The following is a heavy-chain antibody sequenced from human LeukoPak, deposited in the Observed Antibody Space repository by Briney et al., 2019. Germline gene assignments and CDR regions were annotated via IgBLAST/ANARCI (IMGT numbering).Heavy chain of an antibody. CDR2: ISYDGSNK. CDR1: GFTFSSYA. V-gene: IGHV3-30*04. Sequence: GRSLRLSCAASGFTFSSYAMHWVRQAPGKGLEWVAVISYDGSNKYYADSVKGRFTISRDNSKNTLYLQMNSLRAEDTAVYYCARDSSSWYTPAYWGQGTLVTVSS. D-gene: IGHD6-13*01. J-gene: IGHJ4*02. CDR3: ARDSSSWYTPAY.